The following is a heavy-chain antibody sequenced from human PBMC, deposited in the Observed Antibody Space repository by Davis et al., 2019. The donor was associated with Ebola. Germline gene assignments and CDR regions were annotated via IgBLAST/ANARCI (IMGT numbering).Heavy chain of an antibody. CDR1: GYTFTNYG. Sequence: ASVKLSCKASGYTFTNYGITWVRQAPGQGLEWMGWINPHNGNTNYAQNVQGRVTMTTDTSTSTAYMEVGILRSDDTAVYYCARAQFPTTSDHWGQGTLVTVSS. D-gene: IGHD1-1*01. V-gene: IGHV1-18*04. CDR3: ARAQFPTTSDH. CDR2: INPHNGNT. J-gene: IGHJ4*02.